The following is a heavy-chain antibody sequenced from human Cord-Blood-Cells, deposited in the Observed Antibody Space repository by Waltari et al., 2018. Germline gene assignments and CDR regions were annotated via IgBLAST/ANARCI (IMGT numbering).Heavy chain of an antibody. Sequence: QVQLVQSGAEVKKPGASVTVSCKASGYTFTSYAMHWVRQAPGQRLEWMGWINAGNGNTKYSQKFQGRVTITRDTSASTAYMELSSLRSEDTAVYYCARVSVYYDFWSGYDYWGQGTLVTVSS. J-gene: IGHJ4*02. CDR3: ARVSVYYDFWSGYDY. CDR2: INAGNGNT. CDR1: GYTFTSYA. D-gene: IGHD3-3*01. V-gene: IGHV1-3*01.